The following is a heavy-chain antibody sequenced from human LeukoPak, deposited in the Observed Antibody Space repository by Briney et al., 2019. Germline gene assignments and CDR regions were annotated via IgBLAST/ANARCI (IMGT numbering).Heavy chain of an antibody. Sequence: PSETLSLTCAVYGGSFSGYYWSWIRQPPGKGLEWIGEINHSGSTNYNPPLKSRVTISVDTSKNQFSLKLSSVTAADTAVYYCARGGGGSYYYGMDVWGQGTTVTVSS. CDR1: GGSFSGYY. CDR2: INHSGST. V-gene: IGHV4-34*01. D-gene: IGHD1-26*01. CDR3: ARGGGGSYYYGMDV. J-gene: IGHJ6*02.